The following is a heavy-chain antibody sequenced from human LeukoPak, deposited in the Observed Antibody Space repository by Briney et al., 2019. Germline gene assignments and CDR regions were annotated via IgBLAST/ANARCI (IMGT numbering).Heavy chain of an antibody. D-gene: IGHD4-23*01. J-gene: IGHJ2*01. CDR1: GFTFDDYA. CDR3: ARADYGGHWYFDL. Sequence: PGGSLRLSCAASGFTFDDYAMHWVRQAPGKGLEWVSGIFWNSGGIGYADSVKGRFTISRDNAKNSLYLQMNSLRDEDTAVYYCARADYGGHWYFDLWGRGTLVTVSS. V-gene: IGHV3-9*01. CDR2: IFWNSGGI.